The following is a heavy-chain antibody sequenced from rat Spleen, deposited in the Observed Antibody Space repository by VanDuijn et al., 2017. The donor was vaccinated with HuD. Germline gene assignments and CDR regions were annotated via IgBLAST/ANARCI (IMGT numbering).Heavy chain of an antibody. Sequence: EVQLMEAGGGLVQPGRSLKLSCAASGFTFSNYGMAWVRQAPTKGLEWVASISYDGSATYYRDSVKGRFTLSRDNAKSTLFLQMGSLRSEDTATYYCARQDYSTDYYYYFDYWGQGVMVTVSS. CDR2: ISYDGSAT. D-gene: IGHD1-6*01. CDR3: ARQDYSTDYYYYFDY. CDR1: GFTFSNYG. J-gene: IGHJ2*01. V-gene: IGHV5-29*01.